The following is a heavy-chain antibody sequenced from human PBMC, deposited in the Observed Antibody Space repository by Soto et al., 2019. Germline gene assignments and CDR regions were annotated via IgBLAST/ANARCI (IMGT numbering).Heavy chain of an antibody. CDR3: ASGVLGLYYYYYGMDV. CDR2: IIPIFGTA. J-gene: IGHJ6*02. D-gene: IGHD2-15*01. V-gene: IGHV1-69*12. Sequence: QVQLVQSGAEVKKPGSSVKVSCKASGGTFSSYAISWVRQAPGQGLEWMGGIIPIFGTANYAQKFQGRVTITADESTSTAHMELSSLRSEDTAVYYCASGVLGLYYYYYGMDVWGQGTTVTVSS. CDR1: GGTFSSYA.